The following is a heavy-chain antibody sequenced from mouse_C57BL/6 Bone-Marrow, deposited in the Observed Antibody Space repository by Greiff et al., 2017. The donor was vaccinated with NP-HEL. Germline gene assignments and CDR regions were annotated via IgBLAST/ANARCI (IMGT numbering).Heavy chain of an antibody. V-gene: IGHV1-15*01. J-gene: IGHJ3*01. CDR2: IDPETGGT. Sequence: QVQLQQSGAELVRPGASVTLSCKASGYTFTDYEMHWVKQTPVHGLEWIGAIDPETGGTAYNQKFKGTAILTADKSSSTAYMELRSLTSEDSAVYYCTRSLGAYWGQGTLVTVSA. CDR1: GYTFTDYE. CDR3: TRSLGAY. D-gene: IGHD3-3*01.